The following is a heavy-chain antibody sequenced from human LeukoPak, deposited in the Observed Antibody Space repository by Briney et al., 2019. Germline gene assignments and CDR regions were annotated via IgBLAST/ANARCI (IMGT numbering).Heavy chain of an antibody. V-gene: IGHV4-4*07. D-gene: IGHD3-10*01. J-gene: IGHJ5*02. CDR3: AREGVLLWFGELLWFDP. Sequence: PSETLSLTCTVSGCSISSYYWSWIRQPAGKGLEWIGRIYTSGSTNYNPSLKSRVTMSVDTSKNQFSLKLSSVTAADTAVYYCAREGVLLWFGELLWFDPWGQGTLVTVSS. CDR2: IYTSGST. CDR1: GCSISSYY.